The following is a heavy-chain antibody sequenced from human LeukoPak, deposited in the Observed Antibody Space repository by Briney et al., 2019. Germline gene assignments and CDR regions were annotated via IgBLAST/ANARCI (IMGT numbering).Heavy chain of an antibody. CDR1: GFTFSTYT. Sequence: GGSLRLSCTGSGFTFSTYTMNWVRQAPGKGLEWVSSISSSSTFINYADSVKGRFTSSRDNAKNSVYLQMNSLRVEDTAVYYCARDAGPLYDPWGQGTLVTVSS. V-gene: IGHV3-21*01. D-gene: IGHD2-2*02. CDR2: ISSSSTFI. J-gene: IGHJ5*02. CDR3: ARDAGPLYDP.